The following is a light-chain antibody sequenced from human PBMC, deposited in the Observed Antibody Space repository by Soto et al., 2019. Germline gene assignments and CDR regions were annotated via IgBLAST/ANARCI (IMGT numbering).Light chain of an antibody. V-gene: IGLV2-14*01. CDR1: SSDVGGYNY. CDR2: DVS. Sequence: QSALTQPASVSGSPGQSITIACNGTSSDVGGYNYVSWYQQHPGKAPKLMIYDVSNRPSGVSNRFSGSKSGNTASLTISGLQAEDEADYYFSSYTSSSSGVFGTGTKVTVL. J-gene: IGLJ1*01. CDR3: SSYTSSSSGV.